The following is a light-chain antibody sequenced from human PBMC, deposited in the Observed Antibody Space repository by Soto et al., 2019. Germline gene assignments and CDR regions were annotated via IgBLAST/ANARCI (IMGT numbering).Light chain of an antibody. CDR3: QQYNTYST. J-gene: IGKJ1*01. CDR2: KAS. Sequence: DIQMTQSPSTLSASVGDRVTITCRASQSISRYLAWYQQRPGKAPKLLIYKASSLDSGVPSRFSGSGSGTELTLTINSLQHDDFAHYYCQQYNTYSTFGHGTKVEL. V-gene: IGKV1-5*03. CDR1: QSISRY.